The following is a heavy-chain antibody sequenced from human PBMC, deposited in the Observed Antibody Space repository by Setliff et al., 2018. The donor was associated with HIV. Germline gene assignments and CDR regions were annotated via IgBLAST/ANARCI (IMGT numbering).Heavy chain of an antibody. CDR3: ARGGNRGEYYYYYMDV. Sequence: PSETLSLTCAVYGGSFSGYYWSWIRQPPGKGLEWIGEVNHSESTNYNPSLKSRVTISVATSKNQFSLRLSSVTAADTAVYYCARGGNRGEYYYYYMDVWGKGTTVTVSS. V-gene: IGHV4-34*01. CDR2: VNHSEST. D-gene: IGHD3-16*01. J-gene: IGHJ6*03. CDR1: GGSFSGYY.